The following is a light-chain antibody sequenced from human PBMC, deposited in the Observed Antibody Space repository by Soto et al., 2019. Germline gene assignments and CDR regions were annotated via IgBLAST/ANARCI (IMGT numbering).Light chain of an antibody. CDR3: QSYDTSLSAWV. Sequence: QLVLTQPPSVSGAPGQRVTISCTGSSSNIGADYDVHWYQQLPGTAPKLLIYGNSNRPSGVPDRFSGSKSGTSASLAITGLQAEDEADYYCQSYDTSLSAWVFGGGTKLTVL. J-gene: IGLJ3*02. V-gene: IGLV1-40*01. CDR1: SSNIGADYD. CDR2: GNS.